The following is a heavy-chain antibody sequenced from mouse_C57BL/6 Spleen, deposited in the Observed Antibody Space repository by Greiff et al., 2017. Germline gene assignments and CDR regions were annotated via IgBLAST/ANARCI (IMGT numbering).Heavy chain of an antibody. V-gene: IGHV5-17*01. D-gene: IGHD1-1*01. CDR2: ISSGSSTI. CDR1: GFTFSDYG. Sequence: EVNVVESGGGLVKPGGSLKLSCAASGFTFSDYGMHWVRQAPEKGLEWVAYISSGSSTIHYADTVKGRFTISRDNAKNTLFLQMTSLRSEDTAMYYCASNYYGSSYAMDYWGQGTSVTVSS. J-gene: IGHJ4*01. CDR3: ASNYYGSSYAMDY.